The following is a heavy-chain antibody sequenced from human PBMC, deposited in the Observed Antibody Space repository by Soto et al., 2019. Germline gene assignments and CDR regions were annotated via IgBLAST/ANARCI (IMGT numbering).Heavy chain of an antibody. V-gene: IGHV3-48*02. CDR2: ISSRSSTI. D-gene: IGHD6-19*01. CDR1: GFSFSTYN. J-gene: IGHJ4*02. CDR3: ARAIAVGSTSLDY. Sequence: GGSLRLSCAASGFSFSTYNMNWVRQAPGRGLEWVSYISSRSSTIYHADSVKGRFTISRDNAKNSLYLQMDSLRDEDTAVYFCARAIAVGSTSLDYWGLGARVTVSS.